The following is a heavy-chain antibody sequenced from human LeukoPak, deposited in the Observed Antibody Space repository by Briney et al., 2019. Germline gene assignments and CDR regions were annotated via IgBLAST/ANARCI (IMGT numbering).Heavy chain of an antibody. D-gene: IGHD3-22*01. CDR2: IYYSGST. CDR1: GGSFSSYY. V-gene: IGHV4-59*01. CDR3: ARDFVHYYDSSGFKDLGAFDI. Sequence: SETLSLTCAVYGGSFSSYYWSWIRQPPGKGLGWIGYIYYSGSTNYNPSLKSRVTISVDTSKNQFSLKLSSVTAADTAVYYCARDFVHYYDSSGFKDLGAFDIWGQGTMVTVSS. J-gene: IGHJ3*02.